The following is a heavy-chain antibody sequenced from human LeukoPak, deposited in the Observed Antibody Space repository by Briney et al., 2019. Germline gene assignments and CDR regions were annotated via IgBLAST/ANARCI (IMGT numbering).Heavy chain of an antibody. CDR3: ARDVYYGSGSYSNDAFDI. CDR2: INSDGSST. V-gene: IGHV3-74*01. J-gene: IGHJ3*02. Sequence: TGGSLRLSCAASGFTFSSYWTHWVRQAPGKGLVWVSRINSDGSSTSYADSVKGRFAISRDNAKNTLYLQMNSLRAEDMAVYYCARDVYYGSGSYSNDAFDIWGQGTMVTVSS. CDR1: GFTFSSYW. D-gene: IGHD3-10*01.